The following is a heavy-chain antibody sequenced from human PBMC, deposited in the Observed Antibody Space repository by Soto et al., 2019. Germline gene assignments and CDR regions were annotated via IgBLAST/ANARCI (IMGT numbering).Heavy chain of an antibody. V-gene: IGHV3-30*18. D-gene: IGHD3-16*02. CDR3: AKDRGFGGVIAQYGMDV. Sequence: QVQLVESGGGVVQPGRSLRLSCAASGFTFSSYGMHWVRQAPGKGLEWVAVISYDGSNKYYADSVKGRFTISRDNSKNTLYLQMNILRAEDTAVYYCAKDRGFGGVIAQYGMDVWGQGTTVTVSS. CDR1: GFTFSSYG. J-gene: IGHJ6*02. CDR2: ISYDGSNK.